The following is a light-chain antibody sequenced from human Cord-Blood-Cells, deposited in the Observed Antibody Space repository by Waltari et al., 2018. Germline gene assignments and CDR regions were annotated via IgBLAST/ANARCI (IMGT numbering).Light chain of an antibody. CDR2: DVS. CDR1: SSDVGGLNY. Sequence: QSALTQPASVSGSPGQSITISCTGTSSDVGGLNYVSWDQQHPGKAPKLMIYDVSNRPSGVSNRFSGSKSGNTASLTISGLQAEDEADYYCSSYTSSSTWVFGGGTKRTVL. J-gene: IGLJ3*02. V-gene: IGLV2-14*03. CDR3: SSYTSSSTWV.